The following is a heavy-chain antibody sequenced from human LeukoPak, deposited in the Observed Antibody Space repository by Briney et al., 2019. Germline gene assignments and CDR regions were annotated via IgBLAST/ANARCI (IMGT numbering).Heavy chain of an antibody. J-gene: IGHJ4*02. V-gene: IGHV1-18*01. CDR2: ISTYNGNT. Sequence: ASVKVSCKASGYTFTSYAISWVRQAPGQGLEWMGWISTYNGNTNYAQKFQGRVTMTTDTSTSTAYMELRSLRSDDTAVYYCARVLIVVVPAAIKGGSYYFDYWGQGTLVTVSS. CDR1: GYTFTSYA. D-gene: IGHD2-2*01. CDR3: ARVLIVVVPAAIKGGSYYFDY.